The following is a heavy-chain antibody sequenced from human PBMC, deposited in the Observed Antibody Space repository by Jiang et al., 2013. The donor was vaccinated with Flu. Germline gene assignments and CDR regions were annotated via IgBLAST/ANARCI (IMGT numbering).Heavy chain of an antibody. CDR3: ARAPGIWSDRFTFHSPMFDC. V-gene: IGHV5-51*01. J-gene: IGHJ4*02. D-gene: IGHD1-14*01. CDR1: GVQLFQRL. Sequence: AEVKKPGESLKISCKGSGVQLFQRLDRLGAPDARERPRKWMGIIFPDDSDAIYSPAFEGQVTISADNSISTAYLQWSSLKASDSAFYFCARAPGIWSDRFTFHSPMFDCWGQGNPGSPSPQ. CDR2: IFPDDSDA.